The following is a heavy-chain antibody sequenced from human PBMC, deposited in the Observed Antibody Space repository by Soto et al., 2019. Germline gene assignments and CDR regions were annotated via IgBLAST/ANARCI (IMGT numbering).Heavy chain of an antibody. Sequence: EVQLVESGGGLVQPGGSLRLSCAASGFTFSSYWMSWVRQAPGKGLEWVANIKQDGSEKYYVDSVKGRFTISRDNAKNSLYLQMNRLRAEDTAVYYCARDLSRIAEAGTLFCWFDPWGQGTLVTVSS. V-gene: IGHV3-7*03. CDR1: GFTFSSYW. J-gene: IGHJ5*02. CDR2: IKQDGSEK. CDR3: ARDLSRIAEAGTLFCWFDP. D-gene: IGHD6-13*01.